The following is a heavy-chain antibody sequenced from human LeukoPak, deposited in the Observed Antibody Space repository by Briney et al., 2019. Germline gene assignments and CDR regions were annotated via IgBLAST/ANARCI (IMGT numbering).Heavy chain of an antibody. D-gene: IGHD3-3*01. CDR1: GFTFSSYA. J-gene: IGHJ6*02. Sequence: GGSLRLSCAASGFTFSSYAMHWVRQAPGKGPEWVAVISYDGSNKYYADSVKGRFTISRDNSKNTLYLQMNSLRAEDTAVYYCAREPPLEWLLSPYGMDVWGQGTTVTVSS. CDR3: AREPPLEWLLSPYGMDV. V-gene: IGHV3-30-3*01. CDR2: ISYDGSNK.